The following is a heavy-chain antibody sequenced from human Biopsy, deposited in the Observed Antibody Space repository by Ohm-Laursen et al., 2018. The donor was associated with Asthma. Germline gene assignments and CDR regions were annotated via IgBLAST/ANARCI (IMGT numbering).Heavy chain of an antibody. J-gene: IGHJ4*02. CDR3: AREGHEYCSSTSCASFDY. D-gene: IGHD2-2*01. CDR2: IYSGGST. V-gene: IGHV3-53*01. CDR1: GFSVSSNY. Sequence: SLRLSCAAFGFSVSSNYMSWVRQAPGKGLEWVSVIYSGGSTYYADSVKGRFTISRDNSKNTLDLQMNSLRAEDTAVYYCAREGHEYCSSTSCASFDYWGQGTLVTVSS.